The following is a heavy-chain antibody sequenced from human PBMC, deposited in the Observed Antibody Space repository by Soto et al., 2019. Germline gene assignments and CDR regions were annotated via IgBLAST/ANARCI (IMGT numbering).Heavy chain of an antibody. CDR2: ILFDGRNK. V-gene: IGHV3-30*04. CDR1: GFTFSGYA. Sequence: GGSLRLSCAASGFTFSGYAMHWVRQAPGKGLEWVASILFDGRNKYYADSVKGRFTISRDNSKSTLYLQVNSLRAEDTAVYYCARDGIVVVPAAMGPLDYYYGMDVWGQGTTVTVSS. CDR3: ARDGIVVVPAAMGPLDYYYGMDV. J-gene: IGHJ6*02. D-gene: IGHD2-2*01.